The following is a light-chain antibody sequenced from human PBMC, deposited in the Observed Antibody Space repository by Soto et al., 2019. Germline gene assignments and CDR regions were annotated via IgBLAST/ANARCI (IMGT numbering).Light chain of an antibody. CDR1: SGDVGSSNY. Sequence: QSALTQPRSVSGSPGQTVTISCTGSSGDVGSSNYMSWYQQHPGEAPKLVIYDVAQRPSGVPDRLSGSRSGKTASLTISGLQPDDEADYYCCSYAGSDTLIFGSGTKVTVL. CDR2: DVA. J-gene: IGLJ1*01. CDR3: CSYAGSDTLI. V-gene: IGLV2-11*01.